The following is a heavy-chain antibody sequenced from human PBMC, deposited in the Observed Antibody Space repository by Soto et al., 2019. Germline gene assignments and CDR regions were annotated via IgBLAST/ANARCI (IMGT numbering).Heavy chain of an antibody. Sequence: QVQLVESGGGVVQPGTSLRLSCAASGFAVSSYSMHWVRQAPGKGLEWVAAMSLDGNSKYFADAVNGRFKISRETSKNTWLLEMESRGVEDSALYHCARGRSMLANDDFEYCGQGTQVTVSS. D-gene: IGHD2-21*01. CDR3: ARGRSMLANDDFEY. CDR2: MSLDGNSK. CDR1: GFAVSSYS. J-gene: IGHJ4*02. V-gene: IGHV3-30-3*01.